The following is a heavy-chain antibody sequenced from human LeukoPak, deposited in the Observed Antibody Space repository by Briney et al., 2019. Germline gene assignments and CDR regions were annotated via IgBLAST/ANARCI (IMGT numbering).Heavy chain of an antibody. D-gene: IGHD2-2*01. J-gene: IGHJ4*02. V-gene: IGHV1-3*01. Sequence: GASVKVSCKASGYTFTSYAMHWVRQAPGQRLEWMGWINAGNGNTKYSQKFQGRVTITRDTSASTAYMELSSLRSEDTAVYYCARSHWLGYCSSISCFPLGYWGQGTLVTVSS. CDR2: INAGNGNT. CDR1: GYTFTSYA. CDR3: ARSHWLGYCSSISCFPLGY.